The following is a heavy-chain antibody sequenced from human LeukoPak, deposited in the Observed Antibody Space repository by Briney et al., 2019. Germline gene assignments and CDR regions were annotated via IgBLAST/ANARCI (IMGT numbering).Heavy chain of an antibody. V-gene: IGHV4-34*01. Sequence: SETLSLTCAVYGGSFSGYSWNWIRQPPVKGLEWIGEINHSGGTNYNPSLKSRVTISVDTSKKQFSLKLSSVTAADTAVYYCARQLAGLAPPGFIDSWGQGTLVTVSS. CDR3: ARQLAGLAPPGFIDS. J-gene: IGHJ4*02. D-gene: IGHD3-3*02. CDR2: INHSGGT. CDR1: GGSFSGYS.